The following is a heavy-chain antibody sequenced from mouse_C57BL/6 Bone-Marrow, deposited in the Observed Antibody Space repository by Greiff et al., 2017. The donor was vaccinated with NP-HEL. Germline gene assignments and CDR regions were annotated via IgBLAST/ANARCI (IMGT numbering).Heavy chain of an antibody. CDR2: ISSGSSTI. Sequence: DVKLVESGGGLVKPGGSLKLSCAASGFTFSDYGMHWVRQAPEKGLAWVAYISSGSSTIYYADTVKGRFTISRDNAKNTLFLQMTSLRSEDTAMYYCARSYDGYYAMDYWGQGTSVTVSS. CDR3: ARSYDGYYAMDY. CDR1: GFTFSDYG. D-gene: IGHD2-12*01. V-gene: IGHV5-17*01. J-gene: IGHJ4*01.